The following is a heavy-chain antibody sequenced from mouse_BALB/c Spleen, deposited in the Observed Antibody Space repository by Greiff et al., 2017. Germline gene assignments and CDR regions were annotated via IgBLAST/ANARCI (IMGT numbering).Heavy chain of an antibody. CDR1: GYSITSDYA. V-gene: IGHV3-2*02. J-gene: IGHJ2*01. Sequence: EVQLQQSGPGLVKPSQSLSLTCTVTGYSITSDYAWNWIRQFPGNKLEWMGYISYSGSTSYNPSLKSRISITRDTSKNQFFLQLNSVTTEDTATYYCAREAGTGFDYWGQGTTLTVSS. D-gene: IGHD4-1*01. CDR2: ISYSGST. CDR3: AREAGTGFDY.